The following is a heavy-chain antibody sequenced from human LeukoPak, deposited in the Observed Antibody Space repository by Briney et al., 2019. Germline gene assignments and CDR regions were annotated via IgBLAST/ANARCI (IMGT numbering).Heavy chain of an antibody. CDR3: ARDGGGYTYGGDYYYYMDA. J-gene: IGHJ6*03. V-gene: IGHV4-31*03. CDR2: IYYSGST. D-gene: IGHD5-18*01. CDR1: GGSINSGAHF. Sequence: PSETLSLTCTVSGGSINSGAHFWSWIRQHPGQGLEWIGYIYYSGSTHYNPSLKSRISMSVDASKNQFSLKLTSVTAADTAVYYCARDGGGYTYGGDYYYYMDAWGKGTTVTVSS.